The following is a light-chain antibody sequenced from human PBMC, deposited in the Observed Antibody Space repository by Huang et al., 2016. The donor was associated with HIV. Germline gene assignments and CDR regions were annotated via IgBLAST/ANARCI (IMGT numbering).Light chain of an antibody. CDR1: QRISSH. CDR3: QQTYSAPVT. CDR2: SST. Sequence: DIQVTQSPSSLSASVGDRVIITCRTSQRISSHLSWYQQKIGKGPKLLIYSSTVLQSGVPSRFTGSGSGTDFTLTINSLQPEDFATYYCQQTYSAPVTFRGGTRVEIK. J-gene: IGKJ4*01. V-gene: IGKV1-39*01.